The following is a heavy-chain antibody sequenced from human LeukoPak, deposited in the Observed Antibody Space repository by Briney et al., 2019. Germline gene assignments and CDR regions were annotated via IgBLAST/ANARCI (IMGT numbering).Heavy chain of an antibody. J-gene: IGHJ4*02. CDR1: GFTFSDYY. Sequence: GGSLRLSCAASGFTFSDYYMSWIRQAPGKGLEWVSYISSSGSTIYYADSVKGRFTISRDNAKNSLYLQMNSLRAEDTAVYYCAREGTYYDILTGYSMADYWGQGTLVTVSS. CDR2: ISSSGSTI. D-gene: IGHD3-9*01. V-gene: IGHV3-11*04. CDR3: AREGTYYDILTGYSMADY.